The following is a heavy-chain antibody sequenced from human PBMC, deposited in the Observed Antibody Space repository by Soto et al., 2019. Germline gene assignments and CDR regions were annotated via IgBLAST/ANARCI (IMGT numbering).Heavy chain of an antibody. CDR2: ISSSSSMI. CDR1: GFTFSSYS. D-gene: IGHD1-1*01. Sequence: HPGGSLRLSCAASGFTFSSYSMNWVRQAPGKGLEWVSYISSSSSMIYYADSVKGRFTISRDSAKNSLYLQMNSLRVEDTAVYYCARDTMRAGRYGYWGQGTLVTVSS. CDR3: ARDTMRAGRYGY. J-gene: IGHJ4*02. V-gene: IGHV3-48*01.